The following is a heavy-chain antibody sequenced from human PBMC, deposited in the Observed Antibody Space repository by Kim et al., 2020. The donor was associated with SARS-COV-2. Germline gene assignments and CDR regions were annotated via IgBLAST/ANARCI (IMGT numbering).Heavy chain of an antibody. V-gene: IGHV4-34*01. CDR1: GGSFSGYY. Sequence: SETLSLTCAVYGGSFSGYYWSWIRQPPGKGLEWIGEINHSGSTNYNPSLKSRVTISVDTSKNQFSLKLSSVTAADTAVYYCARSGWGGKQWLVLGNGYYFDYWGQGTLVTVSS. D-gene: IGHD6-19*01. CDR3: ARSGWGGKQWLVLGNGYYFDY. J-gene: IGHJ4*02. CDR2: INHSGST.